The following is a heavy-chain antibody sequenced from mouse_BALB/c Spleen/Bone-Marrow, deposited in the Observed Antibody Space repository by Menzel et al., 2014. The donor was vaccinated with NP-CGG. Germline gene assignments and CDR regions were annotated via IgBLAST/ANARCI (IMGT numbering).Heavy chain of an antibody. J-gene: IGHJ2*01. CDR2: IDPANVNT. CDR1: GFNIKDTY. Sequence: VQLQHSGAELVKPGASVKLSCTASGFNIKDTYMHWVQQRPEQGLEWIGRIDPANVNTKYDPKFQGKATITADTSSNTAYRQLSSLTSEYTAVYYCASYVYGDYFDYWGQGTTLTVSS. V-gene: IGHV14-3*02. D-gene: IGHD1-1*01. CDR3: ASYVYGDYFDY.